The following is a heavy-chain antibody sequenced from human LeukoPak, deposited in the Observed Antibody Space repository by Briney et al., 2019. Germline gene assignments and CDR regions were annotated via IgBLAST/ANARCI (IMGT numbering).Heavy chain of an antibody. V-gene: IGHV4-34*01. CDR3: ARVGIQLWSRVYFQH. D-gene: IGHD5-18*01. CDR2: INHSGST. CDR1: GGSFSGYY. J-gene: IGHJ1*01. Sequence: PSETLSLTCAVYGGSFSGYYWSWIRQPPGKGLEWIGEINHSGSTNYNPSLKSRVTISVDTSKNQFSLKLSSVTAADTAVYYCARVGIQLWSRVYFQHWGQGTLVTVSS.